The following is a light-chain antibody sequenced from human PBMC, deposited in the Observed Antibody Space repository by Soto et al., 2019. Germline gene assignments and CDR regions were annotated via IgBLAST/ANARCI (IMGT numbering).Light chain of an antibody. CDR2: AAS. Sequence: DIQMPQSPASLSASVGDRVTITCRASQSISSYLNWYQQKPGKAPKLLIYAASSLQGGVPSRFSGSGSGTDFTLTISSLQPEDFATYYCQQSYSTPHTFGQGTK. CDR3: QQSYSTPHT. CDR1: QSISSY. V-gene: IGKV1-39*01. J-gene: IGKJ2*01.